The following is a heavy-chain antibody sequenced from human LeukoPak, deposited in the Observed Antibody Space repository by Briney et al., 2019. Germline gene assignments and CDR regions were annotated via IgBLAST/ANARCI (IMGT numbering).Heavy chain of an antibody. CDR2: ISGSGVST. D-gene: IGHD2-2*01. CDR3: AKGYRYCTSTSCYGDDAFDI. Sequence: GGSLRLSCAASGFTFSSYAMTWVRQAPGKGLEWVSAISGSGVSTYYADSVKGRFTISRDNSKNTLYLQMSSLRAEDTAVYYCAKGYRYCTSTSCYGDDAFDIWGQGTMVTVSS. V-gene: IGHV3-23*01. J-gene: IGHJ3*02. CDR1: GFTFSSYA.